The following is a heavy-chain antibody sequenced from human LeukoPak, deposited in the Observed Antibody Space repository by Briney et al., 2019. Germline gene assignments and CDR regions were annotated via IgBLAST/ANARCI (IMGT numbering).Heavy chain of an antibody. CDR3: TRALAYDFWSGYSGGY. Sequence: GGSLRLSCAASGFTFSSYGMSWFRQAPGKGLEWVGFIRSKAYGGTTEYAASVKGRFTISRDDSKSIAYLQMNSLKTEDTAVYYCTRALAYDFWSGYSGGYWGQGTLVTVSS. V-gene: IGHV3-49*03. J-gene: IGHJ4*02. CDR2: IRSKAYGGTT. CDR1: GFTFSSYG. D-gene: IGHD3-3*01.